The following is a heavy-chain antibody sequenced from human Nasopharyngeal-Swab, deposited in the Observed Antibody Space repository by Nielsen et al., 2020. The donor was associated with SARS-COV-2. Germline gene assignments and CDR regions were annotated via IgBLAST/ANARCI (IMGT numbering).Heavy chain of an antibody. CDR3: ARGIIAAAED. J-gene: IGHJ4*02. CDR2: ISYDGSTK. CDR1: GFTFISYD. Sequence: GESLKISCAASGFTFISYDIHWVRQAPGKGLEWVAVISYDGSTKYYADSVKGRFTVSRDNSKNTLYLQMNSLRAEDTAVYYCARGIIAAAEDWGQGTLVTVSS. D-gene: IGHD6-13*01. V-gene: IGHV3-30-3*01.